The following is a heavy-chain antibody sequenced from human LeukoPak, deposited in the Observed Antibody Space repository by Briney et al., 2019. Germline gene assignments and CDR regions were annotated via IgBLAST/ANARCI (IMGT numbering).Heavy chain of an antibody. J-gene: IGHJ4*02. V-gene: IGHV4-34*01. D-gene: IGHD6-13*01. CDR1: GGSFSGYS. CDR3: ARGSAAGLAY. CDR2: IDRSGST. Sequence: SETLSLTCAVYGGSFSGYSWTWIRQPPGKGLEWIGEIDRSGSTNYNPSLKCRLTISVVTSKNQFSLKLSSVTAADTAVYYCARGSAAGLAYWGQGTLVTVSS.